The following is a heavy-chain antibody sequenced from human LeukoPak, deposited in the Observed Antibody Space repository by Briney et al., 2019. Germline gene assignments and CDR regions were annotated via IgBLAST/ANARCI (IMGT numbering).Heavy chain of an antibody. CDR3: ARGDDYVWGSYRFDY. D-gene: IGHD3-16*02. Sequence: SETLSLTCTVSGGSISSYYWSWIRQPPGKGLEWIGHIYYSGSTNYNPSLKSRVTISVDTSKNQFSLKLSSVTAADTAVYYCARGDDYVWGSYRFDYWGQGTLVTVSS. CDR1: GGSISSYY. V-gene: IGHV4-59*01. J-gene: IGHJ4*02. CDR2: IYYSGST.